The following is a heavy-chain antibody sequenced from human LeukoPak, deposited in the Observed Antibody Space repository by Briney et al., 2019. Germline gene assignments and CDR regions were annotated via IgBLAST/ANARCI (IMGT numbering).Heavy chain of an antibody. D-gene: IGHD2-15*01. J-gene: IGHJ3*02. CDR2: IYYSGST. CDR3: ARQDIVVVVATTGDAFDI. Sequence: PSETLSLTCTLSGGSINSSIYYWGWIRQPPGKGLEWIGSIYYSGSTYYNPSLKSRVTISVDTSKNQFSLKLSSVTAADTAMYYCARQDIVVVVATTGDAFDIWGQGTMVTVSS. V-gene: IGHV4-39*07. CDR1: GGSINSSIYY.